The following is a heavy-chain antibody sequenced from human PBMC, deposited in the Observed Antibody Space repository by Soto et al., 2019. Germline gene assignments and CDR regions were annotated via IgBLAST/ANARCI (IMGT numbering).Heavy chain of an antibody. CDR2: IYFSGSS. CDR1: GGSITSFY. CDR3: ARASYYYANGNLGPAAVDI. Sequence: QLQESGPGLLKPSETLSLTCSISGGSITSFYWSWIRQAPGQGLEWIGHIYFSGSSNYNPSFKSRVTLSGDTSKNHFSLKLTPVTAADTAVYYSARASYYYANGNLGPAAVDIWAQGTLVTVPS. V-gene: IGHV4-59*01. J-gene: IGHJ3*02. D-gene: IGHD3-10*01.